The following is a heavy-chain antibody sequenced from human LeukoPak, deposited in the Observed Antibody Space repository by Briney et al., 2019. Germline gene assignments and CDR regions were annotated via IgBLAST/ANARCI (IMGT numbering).Heavy chain of an antibody. V-gene: IGHV4-38-2*02. D-gene: IGHD3-22*01. Sequence: SETLSLTCTVSGYSISSGHFWGWIRQPPGKGLEWIGEINHSGSTNYNPSLKSRVTISVDTSKNQFSLKLSSVTAADTAVYYCARTVVVVTQIDYWGQGTLVTVSS. J-gene: IGHJ4*02. CDR1: GYSISSGHF. CDR2: INHSGST. CDR3: ARTVVVVTQIDY.